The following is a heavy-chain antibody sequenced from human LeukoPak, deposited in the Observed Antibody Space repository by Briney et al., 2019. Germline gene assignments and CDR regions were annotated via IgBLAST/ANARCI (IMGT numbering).Heavy chain of an antibody. CDR2: IGGST. V-gene: IGHV1-46*01. Sequence: ASVKVSCKASGYTFSNYYIHWVRQAPGQGLEWMGIIGGSTNYAQKFQGRVTMTRDTSTSTVYMELSSLRSEDTAVYYCARVRDGYNDAYDIWGQGTMVTVSS. CDR3: ARVRDGYNDAYDI. D-gene: IGHD5-24*01. J-gene: IGHJ3*02. CDR1: GYTFSNYY.